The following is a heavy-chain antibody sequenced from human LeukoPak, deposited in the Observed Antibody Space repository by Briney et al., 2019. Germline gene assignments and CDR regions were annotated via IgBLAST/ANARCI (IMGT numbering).Heavy chain of an antibody. Sequence: SETLSLTCTVSGGSISSYYWSWIRQPPGKGLEWIGEINHSGSTNYNPSLKRRVTISVDTSKNQFSLKLSSVTAADTAVYYCARGRVMVYYYYGLDVWGQGTTVTVSS. CDR3: ARGRVMVYYYYGLDV. CDR2: INHSGST. V-gene: IGHV4-34*01. J-gene: IGHJ6*02. CDR1: GGSISSYY. D-gene: IGHD3-10*01.